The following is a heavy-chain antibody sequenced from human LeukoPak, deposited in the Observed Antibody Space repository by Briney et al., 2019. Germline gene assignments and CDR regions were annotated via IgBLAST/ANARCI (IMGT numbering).Heavy chain of an antibody. Sequence: SETLSLTCTVSGGSISGYYWSWIRQPPGKGLEWIGYIFSSGSALYNPSLKSRVTMSGDTSKSQISLKVTSVTAADTAVYYCAVRKRWLRQIDTWGQGTLVTVSS. J-gene: IGHJ5*02. D-gene: IGHD5-24*01. CDR2: IFSSGSA. V-gene: IGHV4-59*01. CDR1: GGSISGYY. CDR3: AVRKRWLRQIDT.